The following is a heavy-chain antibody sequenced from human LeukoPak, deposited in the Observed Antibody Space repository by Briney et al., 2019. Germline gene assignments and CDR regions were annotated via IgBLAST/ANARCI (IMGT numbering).Heavy chain of an antibody. Sequence: SETLSLTCTVSGGSISSGGYYWSWIRQHPGKGLEWIGYIYYSGSTYYNPSLKSRVTISVDTSKNQFSLKLSSVTAADTAVYYRARTLSYYTIPYYYYYMDVWGKGTTVTVSS. J-gene: IGHJ6*03. D-gene: IGHD3-3*01. CDR1: GGSISSGGYY. CDR3: ARTLSYYTIPYYYYYMDV. CDR2: IYYSGST. V-gene: IGHV4-31*03.